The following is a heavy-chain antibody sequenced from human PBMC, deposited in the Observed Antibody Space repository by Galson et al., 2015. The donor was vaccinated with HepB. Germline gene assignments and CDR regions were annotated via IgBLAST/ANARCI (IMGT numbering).Heavy chain of an antibody. CDR1: GFTFSGYG. D-gene: IGHD5-12*01. V-gene: IGHV3-30*18. Sequence: SLRLSCAASGFTFSGYGMHWVRQAPGKGLEWVAVISYDGSNKYYADSVKGRFTISRDNSKNTLYLQMNSLRAEDTAVYYCANQKNSGYDYFWGFDYWGQGALVTVSS. CDR2: ISYDGSNK. CDR3: ANQKNSGYDYFWGFDY. J-gene: IGHJ4*02.